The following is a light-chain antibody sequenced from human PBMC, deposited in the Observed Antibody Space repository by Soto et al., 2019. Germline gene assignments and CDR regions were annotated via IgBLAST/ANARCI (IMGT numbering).Light chain of an antibody. Sequence: QSVLTQPASVSGSPGQSITISCTGTSSDVGSYNLVSWHQQHPGKAPKLMIYEGSKRPSGVSNRFSGSKSGNTASLTISGLQAEDEADYYCCSYAGSSTFASVFGTGTKGTVL. J-gene: IGLJ1*01. V-gene: IGLV2-23*03. CDR3: CSYAGSSTFASV. CDR1: SSDVGSYNL. CDR2: EGS.